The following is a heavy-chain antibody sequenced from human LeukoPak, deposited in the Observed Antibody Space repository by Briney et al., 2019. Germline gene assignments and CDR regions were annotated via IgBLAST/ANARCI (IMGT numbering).Heavy chain of an antibody. CDR3: ARGRYYDFWSGHDY. J-gene: IGHJ4*02. CDR2: ISYDGSNK. Sequence: PGGSLRLSCAASGFTFSSYGMHWVRQAPGKGLEWVAVISYDGSNKYYADSVKGRFTISRDNAKNSLYLQMNSLRAEDTAVYYCARGRYYDFWSGHDYWGQGTLVTVSS. V-gene: IGHV3-30*03. D-gene: IGHD3-3*01. CDR1: GFTFSSYG.